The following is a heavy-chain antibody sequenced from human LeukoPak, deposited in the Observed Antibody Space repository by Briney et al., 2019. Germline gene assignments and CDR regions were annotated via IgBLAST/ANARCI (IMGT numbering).Heavy chain of an antibody. CDR3: ARGEGYSSGWHLYYFDY. J-gene: IGHJ4*02. D-gene: IGHD6-19*01. CDR1: GGSISSYY. CDR2: IYYSGSP. Sequence: SETLSLTCTVSGGSISSYYWSWIRQPPGKGLEWIGYIYYSGSPNYNPSLKSRVTISVDTSKNQFSLKLSSVTAADTAVYYCARGEGYSSGWHLYYFDYWGQGTLVTVSS. V-gene: IGHV4-59*01.